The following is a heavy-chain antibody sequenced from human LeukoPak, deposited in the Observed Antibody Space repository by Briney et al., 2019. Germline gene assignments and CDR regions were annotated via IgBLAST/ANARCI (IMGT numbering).Heavy chain of an antibody. J-gene: IGHJ4*02. V-gene: IGHV4-4*07. Sequence: SETLSLTCTVSGGSISSYYWSWIREPAGKGLEWIGRIYTSGTTHYNPSLKSRVTMSVDTSKNQFSLKLSSVTAADTAVYYCARLSTVTTSFDYWGQGTLVTVSS. D-gene: IGHD4-17*01. CDR2: IYTSGTT. CDR3: ARLSTVTTSFDY. CDR1: GGSISSYY.